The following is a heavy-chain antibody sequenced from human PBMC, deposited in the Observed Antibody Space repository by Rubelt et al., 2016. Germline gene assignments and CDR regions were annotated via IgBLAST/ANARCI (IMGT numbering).Heavy chain of an antibody. CDR2: ITPNSGGT. D-gene: IGHD6-25*01. J-gene: IGHJ4*02. Sequence: MHWVRQAPGQGLEWMGWITPNSGGTNYAQKFQGRVTMTRDTSISTAYMELSRLRSDDTAMYYCALKHITAPGAFDYWGQGTLVTVSS. V-gene: IGHV1-2*02. CDR3: ALKHITAPGAFDY.